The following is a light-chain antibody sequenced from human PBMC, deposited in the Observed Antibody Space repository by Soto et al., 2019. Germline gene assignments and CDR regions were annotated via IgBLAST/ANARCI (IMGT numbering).Light chain of an antibody. CDR3: CSYVGSYTSYV. CDR1: SSDVGGYNF. J-gene: IGLJ1*01. V-gene: IGLV2-11*01. Sequence: QSALTQPRSVSGSPGQSVTISGTGTSSDVGGYNFVSWYQQHPGKAPKFMIYDVTKRPSGVPDRFSGSKSGNTASLTISGLLAEDEADYYCCSYVGSYTSYVFGTGTKVTVL. CDR2: DVT.